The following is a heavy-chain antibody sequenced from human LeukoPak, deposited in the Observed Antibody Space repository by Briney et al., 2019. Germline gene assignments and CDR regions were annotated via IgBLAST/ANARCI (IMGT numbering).Heavy chain of an antibody. D-gene: IGHD3-10*01. Sequence: PGGSLRLSCAASGFTFRGYAMSWVRQAPGKGLEWVSGIGGSDDSTHTHYTDSVKGRFTISRDNSKNTLYLQMNSLRVEDTAVYYCAKDMYYGSGNFAKARVGFDYWGQGTRVTVSS. CDR2: IGGSDDSTHT. J-gene: IGHJ4*02. CDR3: AKDMYYGSGNFAKARVGFDY. CDR1: GFTFRGYA. V-gene: IGHV3-23*01.